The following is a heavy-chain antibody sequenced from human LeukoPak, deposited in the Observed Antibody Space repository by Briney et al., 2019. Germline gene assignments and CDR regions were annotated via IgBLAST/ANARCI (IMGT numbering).Heavy chain of an antibody. Sequence: GGSLRLSCAASGFTFSSYAMSWVRQAPGKGLEWVSAISGSGCSTYYADSVKGRFTISRDNSKNTLYLQMNSLRAEDTAVYYCAKGDGSGSYGLFDYWGQGTLVTVSS. CDR3: AKGDGSGSYGLFDY. CDR1: GFTFSSYA. J-gene: IGHJ4*02. D-gene: IGHD3-10*01. V-gene: IGHV3-23*01. CDR2: ISGSGCST.